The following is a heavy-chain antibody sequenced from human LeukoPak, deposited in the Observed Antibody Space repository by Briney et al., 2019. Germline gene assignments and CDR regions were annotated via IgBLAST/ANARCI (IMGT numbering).Heavy chain of an antibody. V-gene: IGHV1-18*01. CDR2: ISTQSGNT. CDR3: AREQTQQLVSDY. D-gene: IGHD6-13*01. CDR1: GYTLTSYG. Sequence: ASVKVSCKASGYTLTSYGINWMRQAPGQGLEWMGWISTQSGNTNYAQKLQGRVTMTTDTSTSTAYMELRSLRSDDTAVYYCAREQTQQLVSDYSGQGTLVTVSS. J-gene: IGHJ4*02.